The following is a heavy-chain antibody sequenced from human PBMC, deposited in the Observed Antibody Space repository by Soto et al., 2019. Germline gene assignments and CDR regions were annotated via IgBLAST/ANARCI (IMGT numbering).Heavy chain of an antibody. CDR2: INSDGTTI. CDR3: TRAGSHRFDY. J-gene: IGHJ4*02. Sequence: EVQLVESGGDLIQPGGSLRISCAASGFTFSTSWMHWVRQTPGEGLAWVSRINSDGTTINYADSVKGRFTISRDNAKNTLYLQMNSLRADDTAVYYCTRAGSHRFDYWGQGTLVTVSS. V-gene: IGHV3-74*01. CDR1: GFTFSTSW. D-gene: IGHD1-26*01.